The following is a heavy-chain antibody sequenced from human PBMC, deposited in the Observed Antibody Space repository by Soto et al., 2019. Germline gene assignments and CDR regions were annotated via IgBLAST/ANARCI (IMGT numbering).Heavy chain of an antibody. CDR3: AGWGGHDYNF. J-gene: IGHJ4*02. V-gene: IGHV3-7*03. CDR1: GFTFSTYW. Sequence: EVQLLGSGGGLVQPGGSLRLSCVASGFTFSTYWMNWVRQAPGMGLEWVANINPDGSVGTYVDSVKGRFTTSRDNAKNSLYLQMTRLIAVDTGVYFCAGWGGHDYNFWGQGNLVTVSS. CDR2: INPDGSVG. D-gene: IGHD3-16*01.